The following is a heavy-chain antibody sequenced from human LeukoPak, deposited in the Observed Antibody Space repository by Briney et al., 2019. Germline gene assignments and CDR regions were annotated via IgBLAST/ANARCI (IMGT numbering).Heavy chain of an antibody. CDR1: GGSISSGGYY. V-gene: IGHV4-31*03. D-gene: IGHD5-24*01. Sequence: SETLSLTCTVSGGSISSGGYYWSWIRQHPGEGLEWIGYIYYSGSTYYNPSLKSRVTISVDTSKNQFSLKLSSVTAADTAVYYCASVRGREYYFDYWGQGTLVTVSS. CDR2: IYYSGST. CDR3: ASVRGREYYFDY. J-gene: IGHJ4*02.